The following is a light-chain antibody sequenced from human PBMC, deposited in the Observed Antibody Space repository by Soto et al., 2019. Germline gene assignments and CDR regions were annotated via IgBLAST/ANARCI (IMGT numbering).Light chain of an antibody. V-gene: IGKV1-39*01. CDR2: AAS. J-gene: IGKJ3*01. Sequence: DIEMTQAPSSLSASVGGTVTITCRASQSINTNLNLYQHKVGEAPKLLIYAASSLQSGVPSRFRGSGSGTHFTLTISSLQPEDFATYYCQQSYDNLTFGPGTKVDIK. CDR1: QSINTN. CDR3: QQSYDNLT.